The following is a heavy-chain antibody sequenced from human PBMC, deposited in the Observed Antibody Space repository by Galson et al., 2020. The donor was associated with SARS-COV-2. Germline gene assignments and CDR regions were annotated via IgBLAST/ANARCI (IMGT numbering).Heavy chain of an antibody. CDR3: ARRTKLSQVGATSYFDY. V-gene: IGHV1-18*01. J-gene: IGHJ4*02. CDR1: GYTFSKYG. CDR2: ISTNSGNT. Sequence: ASVKVSCKASGYTFSKYGISWVRQVPGQGLEWVGWISTNSGNTNYAQKFQGRVTMTTDTSTSTAYMELRSLGSDDTAVYYCARRTKLSQVGATSYFDYWGQGTLVTVSS. D-gene: IGHD1-26*01.